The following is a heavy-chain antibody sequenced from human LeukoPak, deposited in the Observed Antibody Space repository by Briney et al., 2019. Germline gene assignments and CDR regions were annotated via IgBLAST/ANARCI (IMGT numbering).Heavy chain of an antibody. J-gene: IGHJ4*02. CDR2: INHSGST. V-gene: IGHV4-34*01. CDR1: GFTFSNYA. CDR3: ARGRDSSGYEYFFDY. Sequence: PGGSLRLSCAASGFTFSNYAMSWIRQPPGKGLEWIGEINHSGSTNYNPSLKSRVTISVDTSKNQFSLKLSSVTAADTAVYYCARGRDSSGYEYFFDYWGQGTLVTVSS. D-gene: IGHD3-22*01.